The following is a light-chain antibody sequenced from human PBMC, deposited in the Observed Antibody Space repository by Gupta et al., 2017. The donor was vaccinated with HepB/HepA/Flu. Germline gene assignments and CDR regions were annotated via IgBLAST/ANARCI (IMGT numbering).Light chain of an antibody. J-gene: IGKJ4*01. V-gene: IGKV3-11*01. CDR2: DAS. Sequence: EVVLTPSPATLSLSPGERATLSCRASQIIATYLAWYQQKPGQAPRLLIYDASNRAAGIPARFSGSGSGTDFTLTIISLEPEDFGVYYCQHRINWPLTFGGGTKVEIK. CDR1: QIIATY. CDR3: QHRINWPLT.